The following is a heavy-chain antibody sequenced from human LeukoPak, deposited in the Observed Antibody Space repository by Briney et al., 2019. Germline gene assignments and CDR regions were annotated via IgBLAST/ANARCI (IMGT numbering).Heavy chain of an antibody. CDR3: ASAVGQPTDTSGGY. J-gene: IGHJ4*02. D-gene: IGHD3-10*01. CDR2: INHSANT. V-gene: IGHV4-34*01. CDR1: GGSFSGYY. Sequence: SETLSLTCAVYGGSFSGYYWSWIRQPPGKGLEWIGEINHSANTNYNPSLKSRVTISVDTSKDQFSLRLTSVTAADTAVYYCASAVGQPTDTSGGYWGQGTLVTVSS.